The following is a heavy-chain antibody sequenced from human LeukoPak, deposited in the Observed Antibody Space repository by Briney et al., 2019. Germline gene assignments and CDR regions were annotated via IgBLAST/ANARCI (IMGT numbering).Heavy chain of an antibody. CDR1: GFTFSDYH. CDR2: ISSSGSTI. D-gene: IGHD3-10*01. CDR3: ARDNYYGSGTYGMDV. Sequence: GGSLRLSCAASGFTFSDYHMSWIRQAPGKGLEWVSYISSSGSTIYYADSVKGRFTISRDNAKNSLYLQMNSLRAEDTAVYYCARDNYYGSGTYGMDVWGQGTTVTVSS. V-gene: IGHV3-11*01. J-gene: IGHJ6*02.